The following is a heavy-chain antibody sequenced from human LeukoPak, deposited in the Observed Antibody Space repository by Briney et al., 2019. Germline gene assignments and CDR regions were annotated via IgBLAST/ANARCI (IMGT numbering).Heavy chain of an antibody. J-gene: IGHJ1*01. CDR2: ISAYDGNT. CDR1: GYTFTNYG. CDR3: ARDGRFAAYEPDN. V-gene: IGHV1-18*01. Sequence: ASVKVSCKASGYTFTNYGITWLRQAPGQGLEWVGWISAYDGNTNYAQKFQGRVTMTTDTSTSTAHMELRSLRYDDTAVYYCARDGRFAAYEPDNWGQGSLVTVSS. D-gene: IGHD1-14*01.